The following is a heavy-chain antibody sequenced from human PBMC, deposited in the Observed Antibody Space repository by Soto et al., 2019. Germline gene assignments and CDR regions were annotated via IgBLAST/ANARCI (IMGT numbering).Heavy chain of an antibody. CDR2: ISGSGGST. Sequence: EVQLLESGGGLVQPGGSLRLSCAASGFTFSSYAMCWVRQATGKGLEWVSAISGSGGSTYYADSVKGRFTISRDNSKNTLYLQLNSLRAEDTAGYYWAKEGLLDYSNPFDSWGQGTLVTVSS. D-gene: IGHD4-4*01. J-gene: IGHJ4*02. CDR3: AKEGLLDYSNPFDS. CDR1: GFTFSSYA. V-gene: IGHV3-23*01.